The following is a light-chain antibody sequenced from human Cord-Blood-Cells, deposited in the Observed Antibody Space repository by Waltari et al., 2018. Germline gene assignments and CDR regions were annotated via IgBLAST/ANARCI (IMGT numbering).Light chain of an antibody. J-gene: IGLJ1*01. CDR3: SSYTSSSTYV. CDR2: DVS. V-gene: IGLV2-14*01. CDR1: RRAVGGYNF. Sequence: QSALTQPASVSGSPGQSITISCTGTRRAVGGYNFVSWYQQHPGKAPKLMIYDVSNRPSGVSNRFSGSKSGNTASLTISGLQAEDEADYYCSSYTSSSTYVFGTGTKVTVL.